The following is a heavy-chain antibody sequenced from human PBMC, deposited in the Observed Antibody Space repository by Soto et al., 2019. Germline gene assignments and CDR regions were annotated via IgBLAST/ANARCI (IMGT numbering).Heavy chain of an antibody. CDR2: IFYSGST. CDR3: AKDSGYNYGYFRWFDP. D-gene: IGHD5-18*01. J-gene: IGHJ5*02. CDR1: GGSISNYY. Sequence: PSETLSLTCTVSGGSISNYYWSWLRQPPGRGLEWIGHIFYSGSTNYNPALKSRVTISVDTSKSQFSLKLSSVTAADTAVYYCAKDSGYNYGYFRWFDPWGRGTLVTVSS. V-gene: IGHV4-59*01.